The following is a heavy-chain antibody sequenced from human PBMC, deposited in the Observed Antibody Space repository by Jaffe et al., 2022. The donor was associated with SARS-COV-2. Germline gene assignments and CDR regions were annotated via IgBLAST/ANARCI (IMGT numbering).Heavy chain of an antibody. J-gene: IGHJ4*02. CDR3: AKDPQDSSGWYGYFDY. CDR2: ISGSGGST. Sequence: EVQLLESGGGLVQPGGSLRLSCAASGFTFSSYAMSWVRQAPGKGLEWVSAISGSGGSTYYADSVKGRFTISRDNSKNTLYLQMNSLRAEDTAVYYCAKDPQDSSGWYGYFDYWGQGTLVTVSS. D-gene: IGHD6-19*01. CDR1: GFTFSSYA. V-gene: IGHV3-23*01.